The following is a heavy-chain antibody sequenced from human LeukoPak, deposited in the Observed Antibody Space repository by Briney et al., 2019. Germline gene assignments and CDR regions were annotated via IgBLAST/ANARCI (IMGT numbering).Heavy chain of an antibody. CDR1: GFTFSNYY. V-gene: IGHV3-7*01. D-gene: IGHD1-26*01. CDR3: ARINSGRHLGDAFDI. Sequence: GGSLRLSCVASGFTFSNYYMSWVRQAPGKGLEWVANIKQDGSEKYYVDSVKGRFTISRDNAKNSLYLQMNSLRAEDTAVYYCARINSGRHLGDAFDIWGQGTTVTVSS. CDR2: IKQDGSEK. J-gene: IGHJ3*02.